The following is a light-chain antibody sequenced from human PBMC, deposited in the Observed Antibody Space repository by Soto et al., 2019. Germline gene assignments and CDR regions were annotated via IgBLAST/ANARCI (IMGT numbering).Light chain of an antibody. Sequence: QSVLTQPASVSGSPGQSITISCTGTSSDLGDYNYVAWYQQYPDKAPKLMIYDVGARPSGVSDRFSGSKSGNTASLTISGLQAEDEADYYCSSYTSSNTYVFGTGTKLTVL. V-gene: IGLV2-14*01. J-gene: IGLJ1*01. CDR1: SSDLGDYNY. CDR3: SSYTSSNTYV. CDR2: DVG.